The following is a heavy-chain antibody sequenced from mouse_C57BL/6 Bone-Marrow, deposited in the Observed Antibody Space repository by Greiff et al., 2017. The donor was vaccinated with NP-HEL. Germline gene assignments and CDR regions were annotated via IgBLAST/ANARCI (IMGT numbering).Heavy chain of an antibody. V-gene: IGHV1-82*01. J-gene: IGHJ3*01. CDR2: IYPGDGDT. CDR1: GYAFSSSW. CDR3: ARVRRRGFDY. Sequence: VQLQQSGPELVKPGASVKISCKASGYAFSSSWMNWVKQRPGKGLEWIGRIYPGDGDTNYNGKFKGKATLTADKSSSTAYMQLSSLTSEDSAVYFCARVRRRGFDYWGQGTLVTVSA.